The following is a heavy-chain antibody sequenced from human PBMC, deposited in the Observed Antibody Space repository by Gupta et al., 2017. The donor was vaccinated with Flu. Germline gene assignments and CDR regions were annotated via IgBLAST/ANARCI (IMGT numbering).Heavy chain of an antibody. CDR1: GSPFIRYE. V-gene: IGHV3-48*03. CDR3: ARETYNDFWSGYVDV. Sequence: EVFLVGFGGGLDAPGRSLGPPCPALGSPFIRYEMNWVRQAPGKGLEWVSYISSGDNTRYYADSVRGRFTISRDNAKNSLYLQMDNLRAEDTAVYYCARETYNDFWSGYVDVWGKGTTVTVSS. J-gene: IGHJ6*04. D-gene: IGHD3-3*01. CDR2: ISSGDNTR.